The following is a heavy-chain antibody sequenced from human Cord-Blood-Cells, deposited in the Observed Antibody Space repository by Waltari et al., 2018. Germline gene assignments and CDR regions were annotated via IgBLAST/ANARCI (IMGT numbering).Heavy chain of an antibody. Sequence: QVQLVQSGAEVKKPGASVKVSCKASGYTFTGYYMHWVRQAPGQGLEWMGWINPNRGGTNYEQKFQGRVTMTRDTSISTAYMELSRLRSDDTAVYYCAREISAGSPNFDYWGQGTLVTVSS. CDR3: AREISAGSPNFDY. CDR2: INPNRGGT. D-gene: IGHD1-26*01. V-gene: IGHV1-2*02. CDR1: GYTFTGYY. J-gene: IGHJ4*02.